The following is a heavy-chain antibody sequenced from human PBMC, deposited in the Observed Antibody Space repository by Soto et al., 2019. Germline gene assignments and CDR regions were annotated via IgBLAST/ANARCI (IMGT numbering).Heavy chain of an antibody. J-gene: IGHJ4*02. D-gene: IGHD6-19*01. V-gene: IGHV1-46*01. CDR3: ARVMAPIPPSIAVAGTSYFDY. Sequence: GASVKVSCKASGYTFTSYYMHWVRQAPGQGLEWMGIINPSGGSTSYAQKFQGRVTMTRDTSTSTVYMELSSLRSEDTAVYYCARVMAPIPPSIAVAGTSYFDYWGQGTLVTVSS. CDR1: GYTFTSYY. CDR2: INPSGGST.